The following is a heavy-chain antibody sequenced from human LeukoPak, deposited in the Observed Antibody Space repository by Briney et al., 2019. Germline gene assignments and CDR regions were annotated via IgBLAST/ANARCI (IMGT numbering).Heavy chain of an antibody. Sequence: SGGSLRLSCAASGFTFSTYSMNSVRQAPGKGLEWVSSISGSSIYIYYADSVKGRFTISRDNAKNSLYLQMNSLRAEDTAVYYCARDPPYYDSSGYYYDYWGQGTLVTVSS. CDR1: GFTFSTYS. CDR3: ARDPPYYDSSGYYYDY. CDR2: ISGSSIYI. D-gene: IGHD3-22*01. J-gene: IGHJ4*02. V-gene: IGHV3-21*01.